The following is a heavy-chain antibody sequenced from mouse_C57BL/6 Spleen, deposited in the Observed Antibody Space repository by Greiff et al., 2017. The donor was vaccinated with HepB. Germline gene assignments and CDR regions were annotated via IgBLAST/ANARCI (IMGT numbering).Heavy chain of an antibody. CDR2: IDPSDSET. CDR3: ARRGYYGSSPDYFDY. V-gene: IGHV1-52*01. D-gene: IGHD1-1*01. CDR1: GYTFTSYW. Sequence: QVQLQQPGAELVRPGSSVKLSCKASGYTFTSYWMHWVKQRPIQGLEWIGNIDPSDSETHYNQKFKDKATLTVDKSSSTAYMQLSSLTSEDSAVYYCARRGYYGSSPDYFDYWGQGTTLTVSS. J-gene: IGHJ2*01.